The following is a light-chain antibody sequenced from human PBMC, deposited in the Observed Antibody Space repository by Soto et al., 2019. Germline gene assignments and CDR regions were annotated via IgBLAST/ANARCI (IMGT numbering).Light chain of an antibody. V-gene: IGKV1-5*03. CDR3: QQYKSRWT. Sequence: DIQMTQSPSTLSASVGDRVTITCRASQSISSWLAWYQQKPGKAPKLLIYKASSLESGVPSRFSGSGSGTEFTLTISSLQPDDFATYYCQQYKSRWTFGQGTKVDIK. J-gene: IGKJ1*01. CDR2: KAS. CDR1: QSISSW.